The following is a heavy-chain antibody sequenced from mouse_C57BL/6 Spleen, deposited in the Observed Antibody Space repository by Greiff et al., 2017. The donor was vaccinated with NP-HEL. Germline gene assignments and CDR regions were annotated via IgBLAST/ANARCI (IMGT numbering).Heavy chain of an antibody. CDR2: IDPEDGDT. J-gene: IGHJ2*01. CDR3: TTNYYGSSYGDY. D-gene: IGHD1-1*01. V-gene: IGHV14-1*01. Sequence: VQLQQSGAELVRPGASVKLSCTASGFNIKDYYMHWVKQRPEQGLEWIGRIDPEDGDTEYAPKFQGKATMTADTSSNIAYLQLSSLTSEDTAVYYCTTNYYGSSYGDYWGQGTTLTVSS. CDR1: GFNIKDYY.